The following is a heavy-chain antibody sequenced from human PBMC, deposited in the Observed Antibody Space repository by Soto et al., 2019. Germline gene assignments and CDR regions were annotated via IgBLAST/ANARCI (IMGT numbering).Heavy chain of an antibody. CDR2: ISYDGSDK. J-gene: IGHJ4*02. Sequence: GSLRLSCAASGLTFSDYYMSWIRQAPGKGLEWVALISYDGSDKDYADSVKGRFTISRDNSRNTLFLQMNSLRAEDTAVYYCARDYYKYYDSSGYYRSPAYWGQGTLVTVSS. CDR1: GLTFSDYY. V-gene: IGHV3-30-3*01. CDR3: ARDYYKYYDSSGYYRSPAY. D-gene: IGHD3-22*01.